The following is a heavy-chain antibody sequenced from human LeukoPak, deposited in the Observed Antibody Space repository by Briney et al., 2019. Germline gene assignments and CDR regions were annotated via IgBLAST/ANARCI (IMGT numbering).Heavy chain of an antibody. Sequence: ASVKVSCQASGYNFNVHYIHWVRQVPGQGLEWMGWINPNNGGTNYAQKFQGGVTMTSDTSITTAYMELSSLKSDDTAMYYCVRIYRGPDYWGQGTLVTVSS. CDR1: GYNFNVHY. CDR3: VRIYRGPDY. V-gene: IGHV1-2*02. CDR2: INPNNGGT. D-gene: IGHD3-16*02. J-gene: IGHJ4*02.